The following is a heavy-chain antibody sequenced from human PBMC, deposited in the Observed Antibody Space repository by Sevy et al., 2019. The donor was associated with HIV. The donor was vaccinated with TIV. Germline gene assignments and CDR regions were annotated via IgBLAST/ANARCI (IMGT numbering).Heavy chain of an antibody. CDR3: ARSWERQLHDAFDI. V-gene: IGHV3-21*04. Sequence: GGSLRLSCAASGFTFSSYSMNWVRQAPGKGLEWVSSITSRSSYIYYGDSGKSRFTNSSDNAKNSQYLQMNSQSAEDTAVDYSARSWERQLHDAFDIWGQGTMVTVSS. D-gene: IGHD6-13*01. J-gene: IGHJ3*02. CDR2: ITSRSSYI. CDR1: GFTFSSYS.